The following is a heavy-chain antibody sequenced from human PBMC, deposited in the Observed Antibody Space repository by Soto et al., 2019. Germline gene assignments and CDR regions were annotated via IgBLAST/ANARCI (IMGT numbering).Heavy chain of an antibody. Sequence: QVQLVQSGAEVKKPGASVKVSCKASGYTFTSYGISWVRQAPGQGLEWMGWISAYNGNTNYAQKLQGRVTMTTDTSTSTAYMELRSLRSDDTAVYYCARVSPYYDFWSGYSNFDYLGQGTLVTVSS. CDR3: ARVSPYYDFWSGYSNFDY. CDR1: GYTFTSYG. D-gene: IGHD3-3*01. CDR2: ISAYNGNT. J-gene: IGHJ4*02. V-gene: IGHV1-18*04.